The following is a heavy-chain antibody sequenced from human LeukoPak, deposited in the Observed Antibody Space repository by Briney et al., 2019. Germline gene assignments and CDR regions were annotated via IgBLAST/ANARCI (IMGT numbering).Heavy chain of an antibody. V-gene: IGHV1-46*01. CDR2: INPSGGST. D-gene: IGHD1-26*01. Sequence: ASVKVSCKASGYTFTSYYMHWVRQAPGQGLEWMGIINPSGGSTSYAQKFQGRVTMTRDTSTSTVYMELSSLRSEDTAVYYCATTREGAGSFDYWGQGTLVTVSS. CDR1: GYTFTSYY. J-gene: IGHJ4*02. CDR3: ATTREGAGSFDY.